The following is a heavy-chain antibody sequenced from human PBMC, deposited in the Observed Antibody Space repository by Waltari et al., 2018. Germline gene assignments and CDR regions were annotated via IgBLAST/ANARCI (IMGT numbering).Heavy chain of an antibody. V-gene: IGHV3-11*04. CDR3: ARDMGSGYSSATFDH. CDR1: GFIFGDPY. D-gene: IGHD3-3*01. J-gene: IGHJ4*02. Sequence: QGQLVESGGGVVKPGGSRSLSCAVSGFIFGDPYQTWIRQAPGKGLEWVAYISGSGKTIYYTDSVKGRFTISRDNARNSVSLHMNNLRAEDMAVYYCARDMGSGYSSATFDHWGQGTLVTVSS. CDR2: ISGSGKTI.